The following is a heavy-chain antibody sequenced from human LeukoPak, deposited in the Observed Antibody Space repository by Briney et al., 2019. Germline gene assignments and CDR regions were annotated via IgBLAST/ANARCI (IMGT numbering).Heavy chain of an antibody. D-gene: IGHD3-3*01. CDR3: ARGQRIRAYYDFWSGTAGVDWFDP. Sequence: WASVKVSCKASGYTFTSYDINWVRQATGQGLEWMGWMNPNSGNTGYAQKFQGRVTITRNTSISTAYMELSSLRSEDTAVYYCARGQRIRAYYDFWSGTAGVDWFDPWGQGTLVTVSS. J-gene: IGHJ5*02. CDR1: GYTFTSYD. V-gene: IGHV1-8*03. CDR2: MNPNSGNT.